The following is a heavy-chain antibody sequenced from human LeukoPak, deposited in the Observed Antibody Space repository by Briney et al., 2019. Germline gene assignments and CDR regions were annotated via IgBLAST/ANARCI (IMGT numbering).Heavy chain of an antibody. CDR2: FDPEDGET. CDR3: ATNGYSSGWYGSYYFDY. CDR1: GYTLTELS. J-gene: IGHJ4*02. D-gene: IGHD6-19*01. Sequence: ASVNVSFTVSGYTLTELSMHWVRQAPGKGLEWMGGFDPEDGETIYAQKFQGRVTMTEDTSTDAAYMELSSLRSEDTAVYYCATNGYSSGWYGSYYFDYWGQGTLVTVSS. V-gene: IGHV1-24*01.